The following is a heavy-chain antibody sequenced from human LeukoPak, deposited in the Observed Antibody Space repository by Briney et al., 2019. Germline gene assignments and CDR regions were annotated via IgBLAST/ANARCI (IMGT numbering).Heavy chain of an antibody. D-gene: IGHD3-16*01. CDR1: GGTSSSYA. CDR3: ARDLGPGFLDV. Sequence: ASVKVSCKASGGTSSSYAISWVRQAPGQGLEWMGGIIPIFGTANYAQKFQGRVTITADKSTSTAYMELSSLRSEDTAVYYCARDLGPGFLDVWGKGTTVTVSS. J-gene: IGHJ6*04. CDR2: IIPIFGTA. V-gene: IGHV1-69*06.